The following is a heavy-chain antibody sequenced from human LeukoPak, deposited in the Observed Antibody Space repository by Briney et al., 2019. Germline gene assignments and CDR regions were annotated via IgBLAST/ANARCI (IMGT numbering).Heavy chain of an antibody. CDR1: GFTFSSYW. J-gene: IGHJ4*02. CDR3: TPHRDGNYPFDY. CDR2: INSDGSST. V-gene: IGHV3-74*01. D-gene: IGHD1-7*01. Sequence: GGSLRLSCAASGFTFSSYWMHWVRQAPGKGLVWVSRINSDGSSTSYADSVKGRFTISRDSAKNSLYLQMSSLRDDDTAVYYCTPHRDGNYPFDYWGQGTLVTVST.